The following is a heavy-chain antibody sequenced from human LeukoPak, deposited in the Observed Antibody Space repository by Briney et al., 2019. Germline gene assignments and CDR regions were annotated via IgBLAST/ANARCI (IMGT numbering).Heavy chain of an antibody. V-gene: IGHV4-34*01. D-gene: IGHD2-2*03. CDR3: ARVDIVVVEGFDY. CDR2: INHSGST. J-gene: IGHJ4*02. CDR1: GGSFSGYY. Sequence: SETLSLTCAVYGGSFSGYYWSWIRQPPGKGLEWIGEINHSGSTFYNPSLKSRVTISVDTSKTQFSLKLRSVTAADTAVYYCARVDIVVVEGFDYWGQGTLVTVSS.